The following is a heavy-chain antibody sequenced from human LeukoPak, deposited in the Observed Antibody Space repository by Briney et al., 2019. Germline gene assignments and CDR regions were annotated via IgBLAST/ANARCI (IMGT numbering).Heavy chain of an antibody. V-gene: IGHV1-2*02. D-gene: IGHD2-8*01. CDR1: GYTFTGYY. Sequence: ASVKVSCKASGYTFTGYYMHWVRQAPGQGLEWMGWINPNSGGTNYAQKFQGRVTMTRVTSISTAYMELSRLRSDDTAVYYCARDHTYCTNGVCSTYYYYYGMDVWGQGTTVTVSS. CDR2: INPNSGGT. CDR3: ARDHTYCTNGVCSTYYYYYGMDV. J-gene: IGHJ6*02.